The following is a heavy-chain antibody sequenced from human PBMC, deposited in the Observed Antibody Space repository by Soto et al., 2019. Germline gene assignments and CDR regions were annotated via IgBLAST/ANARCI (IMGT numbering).Heavy chain of an antibody. J-gene: IGHJ4*02. D-gene: IGHD4-4*01. CDR1: GFTFSNYW. CDR2: INSDGTRA. CDR3: ARAYSGPD. Sequence: GGSLRLSCAASGFTFSNYWMYRVRQVPGKGLVWVARINSDGTRASYGDSAKGRFTISRDNAKNTLYLQMDSLRADDTAVYYCARAYSGPDWGQGTLVTVSS. V-gene: IGHV3-74*01.